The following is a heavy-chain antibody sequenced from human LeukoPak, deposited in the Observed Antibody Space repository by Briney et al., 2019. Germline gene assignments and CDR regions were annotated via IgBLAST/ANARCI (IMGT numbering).Heavy chain of an antibody. J-gene: IGHJ6*04. V-gene: IGHV3-30*18. D-gene: IGHD2-2*01. Sequence: GGSLRLSCAASGFTFSSYGMHWVRQAPGKGLEWVAVISYDGSNKYYADSVKGRFTISRDNSKNTLYLQMNSLRAEDTAVYYCAKHMREPGHYYGMDVWGKGTTVTVSS. CDR3: AKHMREPGHYYGMDV. CDR2: ISYDGSNK. CDR1: GFTFSSYG.